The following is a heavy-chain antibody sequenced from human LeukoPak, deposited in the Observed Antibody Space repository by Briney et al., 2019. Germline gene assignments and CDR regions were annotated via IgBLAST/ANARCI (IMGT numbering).Heavy chain of an antibody. CDR1: GFTVSSNY. CDR3: ARGQAVAGHFDY. CDR2: IYSGGST. V-gene: IGHV3-53*01. J-gene: IGHJ4*02. Sequence: GGSLRLSCAASGFTVSSNYMSWVRQAPGKGLEWVSVIYSGGSTYYADSVKGRFTVSRDNSKNTLYLQMNSLRAEDTAVYYCARGQAVAGHFDYWGQGTLVTVSS. D-gene: IGHD6-19*01.